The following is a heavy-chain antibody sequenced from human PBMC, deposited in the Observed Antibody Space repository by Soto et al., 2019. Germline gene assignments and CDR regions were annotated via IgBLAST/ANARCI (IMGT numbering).Heavy chain of an antibody. CDR1: GYTFTGYY. D-gene: IGHD3-3*01. J-gene: IGHJ6*02. CDR2: INPNSGGT. CDR3: ARDTPPIPYYDFWSGYYPSMDV. V-gene: IGHV1-2*02. Sequence: ASVKVSCKASGYTFTGYYMHWVRQAPGQGLEWMGWINPNSGGTNYAQKFQGRVTMTRDTSISTAYMELSRLRSDDTAVYYCARDTPPIPYYDFWSGYYPSMDVWGQGTTVTVSS.